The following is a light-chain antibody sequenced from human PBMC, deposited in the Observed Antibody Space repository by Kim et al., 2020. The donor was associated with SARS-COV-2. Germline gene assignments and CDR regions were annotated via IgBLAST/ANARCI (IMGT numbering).Light chain of an antibody. J-gene: IGLJ2*01. CDR1: SLRSYY. CDR3: NSRDSSGNHVV. Sequence: ALEQTVRITCQGDSLRSYYASWYQQKPGQAPVLVIYGKNNRPSGIPDRFSGSSSGNTASLTITGAQAEDEADYYCNSRDSSGNHVVFGGGTQLTV. V-gene: IGLV3-19*01. CDR2: GKN.